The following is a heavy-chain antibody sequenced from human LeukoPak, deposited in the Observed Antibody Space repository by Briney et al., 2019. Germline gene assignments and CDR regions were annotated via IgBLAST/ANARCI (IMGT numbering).Heavy chain of an antibody. CDR1: GGSISSSIYY. J-gene: IGHJ4*02. CDR2: IYYSGST. V-gene: IGHV4-39*01. D-gene: IGHD1-1*01. Sequence: SETLSLTCTVSGGSISSSIYYWAWIRQPPGKGLEWIGSIYYSGSTYYNPSLKSRVTISVDTSKNQFSLRLSSVTAADTAVYYCARHRAATGTGWYYFDYWGQGTLVTVSS. CDR3: ARHRAATGTGWYYFDY.